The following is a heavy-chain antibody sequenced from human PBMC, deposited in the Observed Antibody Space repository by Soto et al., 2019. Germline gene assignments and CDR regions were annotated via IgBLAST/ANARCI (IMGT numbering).Heavy chain of an antibody. CDR3: ASTGVYGSGSYVN. V-gene: IGHV4-59*08. D-gene: IGHD3-10*01. CDR2: IYYSGST. CDR1: GGSISSYY. Sequence: PSETLSLTCTVSGGSISSYYWSWIRQPPGKGLEWIGYIYYSGSTNYNPSLKSRVTISVDTSKNQFSLKLSSVTAADTAVYYCASTGVYGSGSYVNWGQGTLVTVSS. J-gene: IGHJ4*02.